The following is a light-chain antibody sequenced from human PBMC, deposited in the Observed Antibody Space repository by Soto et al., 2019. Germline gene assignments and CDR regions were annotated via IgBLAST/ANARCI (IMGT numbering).Light chain of an antibody. Sequence: DIQLTQSPSFLSASIGNRVTITCRASQGISSYLAWYQQKPGKAPKLLIYVASTLQSGVPSRFSGSGSGTEFTLTISSLQPEDFATYSCQQVNSYPFTFGPGTKVDIK. CDR1: QGISSY. J-gene: IGKJ3*01. V-gene: IGKV1-9*01. CDR3: QQVNSYPFT. CDR2: VAS.